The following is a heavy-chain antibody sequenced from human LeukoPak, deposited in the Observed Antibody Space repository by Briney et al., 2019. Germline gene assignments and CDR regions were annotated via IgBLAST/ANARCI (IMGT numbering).Heavy chain of an antibody. D-gene: IGHD3-9*01. CDR1: GYTFTGYY. CDR3: ARERRGYAILTGYYRSYYYYGMDV. CDR2: INPNSGGT. Sequence: ASVKVSCKASGYTFTGYYMHWVRQAPGQGLEWMGWINPNSGGTNYAQKFQGWVTMTRDTSISTAYLELGRLRSDDTAVYYCARERRGYAILTGYYRSYYYYGMDVWGQGTTVTVSS. J-gene: IGHJ6*02. V-gene: IGHV1-2*04.